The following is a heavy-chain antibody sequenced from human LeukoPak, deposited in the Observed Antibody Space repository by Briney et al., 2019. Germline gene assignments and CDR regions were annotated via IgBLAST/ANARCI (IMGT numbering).Heavy chain of an antibody. CDR2: ISSDGGNI. CDR1: GFTFSSYT. D-gene: IGHD5-12*01. V-gene: IGHV3-30-3*01. Sequence: PGRSLRLSCAASGFTFSSYTMHWARQGPGKGLEWVAFISSDGGNIFNAASVKGRFTISRDTSKNTLYLQMNSRRAEDTAVYYCARGLLRAGYSGYDCLDYWGRETLVTVSS. J-gene: IGHJ4*02. CDR3: ARGLLRAGYSGYDCLDY.